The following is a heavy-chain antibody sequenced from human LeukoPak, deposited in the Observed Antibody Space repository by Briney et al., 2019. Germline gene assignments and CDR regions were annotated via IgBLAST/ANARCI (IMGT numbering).Heavy chain of an antibody. Sequence: ASGKVSCKASGYTFTSYGISWVRQAPGQGLEWMGWISAYNGNTNYAQNLQGGVTMTTDTSTSTAFMELRSLRSDDTAVYYCARDWVSTPQLDYWGQGTLVTVSS. CDR1: GYTFTSYG. J-gene: IGHJ4*02. CDR3: ARDWVSTPQLDY. CDR2: ISAYNGNT. V-gene: IGHV1-18*01. D-gene: IGHD5/OR15-5a*01.